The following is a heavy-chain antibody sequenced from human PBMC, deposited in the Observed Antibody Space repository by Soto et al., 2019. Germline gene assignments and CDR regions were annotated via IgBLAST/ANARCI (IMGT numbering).Heavy chain of an antibody. Sequence: QVQLQQWGAGLLKPSETLSLTYAVYGGSFSGYYWSWIRQPPGKGLEWIGEINHSGSTNYNPSLKSRVTISVDTSKNQFSLKLSSVTAADTAVYYCARGRWFGELLPRFDYWGQGTLVTVSS. CDR2: INHSGST. CDR3: ARGRWFGELLPRFDY. D-gene: IGHD3-10*01. CDR1: GGSFSGYY. J-gene: IGHJ4*02. V-gene: IGHV4-34*01.